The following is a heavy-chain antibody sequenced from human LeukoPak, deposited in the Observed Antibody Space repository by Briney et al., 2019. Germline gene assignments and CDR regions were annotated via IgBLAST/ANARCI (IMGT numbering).Heavy chain of an antibody. CDR1: GGSISSSSYY. V-gene: IGHV4-39*01. J-gene: IGHJ6*02. CDR2: IYYSGST. CDR3: ARQGDKVLEYYYYGMDV. D-gene: IGHD2-21*02. Sequence: SETLSLTCTVSGGSISSSSYYWGWIRQPPGKGLEWIGSIYYSGSTYYNPSLKSRVTISVDTFKNQFSLKLSSVTAADTAVYYCARQGDKVLEYYYYGMDVWGQGTTVTVSS.